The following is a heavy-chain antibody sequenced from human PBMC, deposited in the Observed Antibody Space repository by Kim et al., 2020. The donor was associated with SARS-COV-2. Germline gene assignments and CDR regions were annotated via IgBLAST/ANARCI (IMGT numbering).Heavy chain of an antibody. CDR1: GDSVSSNSAA. J-gene: IGHJ6*02. CDR3: ARDGEGSSSWYEGYYYYGMDV. CDR2: TYYRSKWYN. V-gene: IGHV6-1*01. Sequence: SQTLSLTCAISGDSVSSNSAAWNWIRQSPSRGLEWLGRTYYRSKWYNDYAVSVKSRITINPDTSKNQFSLQLNSVTPEDTAVYYCARDGEGSSSWYEGYYYYGMDVWGQGTTVTVSS. D-gene: IGHD6-13*01.